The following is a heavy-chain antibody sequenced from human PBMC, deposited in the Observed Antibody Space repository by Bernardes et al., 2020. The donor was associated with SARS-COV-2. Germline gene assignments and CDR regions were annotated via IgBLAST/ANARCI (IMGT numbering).Heavy chain of an antibody. CDR2: IWYDGSNK. D-gene: IGHD2-15*01. CDR3: ARDGLLLGGGDY. CDR1: GFTFSSYG. J-gene: IGHJ4*02. Sequence: GGSLRLSCAASGFTFSSYGMHWVRQAPGKGLEWVAVIWYDGSNKYYADSVKGRFTISRDNSKNTLYLQMNSLRAEDTAVYYCARDGLLLGGGDYWGQGTLVTVSS. V-gene: IGHV3-33*08.